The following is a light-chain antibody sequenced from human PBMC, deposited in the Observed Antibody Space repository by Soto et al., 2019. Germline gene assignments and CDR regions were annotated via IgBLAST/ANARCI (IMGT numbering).Light chain of an antibody. CDR1: QSVLYSSDNKNY. J-gene: IGKJ1*01. Sequence: DIVMTQSPDSLAVSLGERATINCKSSQSVLYSSDNKNYLAWYQQKPGQPPKLLIYWASTRESGVPDRFSGSGSGXXXXXXXXSXQAEDVAVYYCQQYYSTPWTFGQGTKVEIK. V-gene: IGKV4-1*01. CDR2: WAS. CDR3: QQYYSTPWT.